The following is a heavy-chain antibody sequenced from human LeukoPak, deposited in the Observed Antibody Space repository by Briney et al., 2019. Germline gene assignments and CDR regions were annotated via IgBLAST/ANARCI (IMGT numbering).Heavy chain of an antibody. J-gene: IGHJ6*03. CDR2: IKQDGGEK. CDR3: ARSGDYYYYYYLDV. CDR1: GFTFSSYG. V-gene: IGHV3-7*01. Sequence: PGGSLRLSCAASGFTFSSYGMHWVRQAPGKGLEWVANIKQDGGEKYYVDSVKGRFTISRDNAKNSLYLQMSTLRADDAAVYYCARSGDYYYYYYLDVWGKGTTVTVS.